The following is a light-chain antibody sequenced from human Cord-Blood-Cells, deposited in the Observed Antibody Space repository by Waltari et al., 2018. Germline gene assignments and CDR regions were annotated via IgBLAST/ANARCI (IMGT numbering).Light chain of an antibody. V-gene: IGKV3-15*01. J-gene: IGKJ3*01. CDR2: GAS. CDR3: QQYNNWPPFT. CDR1: QSVSSN. Sequence: VMPQSPATLSVSPGERATLSCRASQSVSSNLAWYQQKPGQAPRLLIYGASTRATGIPARFSGSGSGTEFTLTISSLQSEDFAVYYCQQYNNWPPFTFGPGTKVDIK.